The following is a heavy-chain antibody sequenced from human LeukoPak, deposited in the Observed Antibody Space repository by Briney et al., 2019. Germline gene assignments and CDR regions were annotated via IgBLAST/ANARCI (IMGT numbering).Heavy chain of an antibody. V-gene: IGHV1-2*04. D-gene: IGHD2-21*02. Sequence: ASVKVSCKASGYTFTGCYMHWVRQAPGQGLEWMGWINPNSGGTNYAQKFQGWVTMTRDTSISTAYMELSRLRSDDTAVYYCARDIVVVTATDAFDIWGQGTMVTVSS. CDR3: ARDIVVVTATDAFDI. J-gene: IGHJ3*02. CDR2: INPNSGGT. CDR1: GYTFTGCY.